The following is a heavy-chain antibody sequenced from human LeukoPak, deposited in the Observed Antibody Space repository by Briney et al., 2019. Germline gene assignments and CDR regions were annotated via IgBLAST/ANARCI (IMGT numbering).Heavy chain of an antibody. D-gene: IGHD3-10*01. V-gene: IGHV4-30-4*01. CDR2: IYYSGST. Sequence: SETLSLTCTVSGGPISSGDYYWSWIRQPPGKGLEWIGYIYYSGSTYYNPSLKSRVTISVDTSKNQFSLKLSSVTAADTAVYYCARAQYYYGSGREIFDYWGQGTLVTVSS. CDR1: GGPISSGDYY. CDR3: ARAQYYYGSGREIFDY. J-gene: IGHJ4*02.